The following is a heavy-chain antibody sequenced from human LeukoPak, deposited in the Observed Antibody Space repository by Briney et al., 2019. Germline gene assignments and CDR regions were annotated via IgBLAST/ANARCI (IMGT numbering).Heavy chain of an antibody. D-gene: IGHD6-19*01. CDR1: GYTFTSYD. V-gene: IGHV1-8*01. Sequence: ASVKVSCKASGYTFTSYDINWVRQATGQGLEWMGWMNPNSGSTGYAQKFQGRVTMTRNTSISTAYMELSSLRSEDTAVYYCARGGIAEWLLGGAFDIWGQGTMVTVSS. CDR3: ARGGIAEWLLGGAFDI. CDR2: MNPNSGST. J-gene: IGHJ3*02.